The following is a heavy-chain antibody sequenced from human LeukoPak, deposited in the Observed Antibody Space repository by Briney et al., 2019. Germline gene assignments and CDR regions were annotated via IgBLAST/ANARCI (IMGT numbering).Heavy chain of an antibody. CDR1: GFTFSSYA. D-gene: IGHD3-3*01. V-gene: IGHV3-23*01. CDR2: ISGSGGST. CDR3: AKDGDRTYYDFWGGLNWFDP. Sequence: GGSLRLSCAASGFTFSSYAMSWVRQAPGKGLEWVSAISGSGGSTYYADSVKGRFTISRDNSKNTLYLQMNSLRAEDTAVYYCAKDGDRTYYDFWGGLNWFDPWGQGTLVTVSS. J-gene: IGHJ5*02.